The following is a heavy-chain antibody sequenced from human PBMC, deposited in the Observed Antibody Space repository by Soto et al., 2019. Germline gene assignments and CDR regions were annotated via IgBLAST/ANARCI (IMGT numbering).Heavy chain of an antibody. Sequence: QVQLQESGPGLVKPSQTLSLTCTVSGGSISSGDYYWSWIRQPPGKGLEWIGYIYYSGSTYYNPSLKSRVTISVDTSKNQFSLKLSSVTAAATAVDYCARGGQSSRGDYSRAYNWFDPCGQGTLVTVSS. CDR1: GGSISSGDYY. V-gene: IGHV4-30-4*01. D-gene: IGHD3-10*01. CDR2: IYYSGST. J-gene: IGHJ5*02. CDR3: ARGGQSSRGDYSRAYNWFDP.